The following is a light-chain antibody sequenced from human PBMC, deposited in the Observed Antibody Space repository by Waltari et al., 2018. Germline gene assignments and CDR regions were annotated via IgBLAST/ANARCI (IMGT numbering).Light chain of an antibody. CDR3: QQYDKVPRT. J-gene: IGKJ2*01. CDR2: DAS. CDR1: QYITNN. V-gene: IGKV1-33*01. Sequence: DIQMIQSPPSLSAAVGDRVTITCQASQYITNNLNWYQQKPGKAPKLLIYDASNLVTGVPSRFSGSGSGTDFTFTISNLQPGELATYYWQQYDKVPRTFGRGTKLEI.